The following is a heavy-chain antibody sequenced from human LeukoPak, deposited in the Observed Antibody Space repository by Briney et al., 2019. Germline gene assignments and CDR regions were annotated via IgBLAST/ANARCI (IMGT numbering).Heavy chain of an antibody. V-gene: IGHV3-7*03. D-gene: IGHD3-16*01. CDR2: INHNGNVN. Sequence: GGSLRLSCAASGFTFSSYWMNWARLAPGKGLEWVASINHNGNVNYYVDSVKGRFTISRDNTKNSLYLQMSNLRAEDTAVYFCARGGGLDVWGQGATVTVSS. J-gene: IGHJ6*02. CDR3: ARGGGLDV. CDR1: GFTFSSYW.